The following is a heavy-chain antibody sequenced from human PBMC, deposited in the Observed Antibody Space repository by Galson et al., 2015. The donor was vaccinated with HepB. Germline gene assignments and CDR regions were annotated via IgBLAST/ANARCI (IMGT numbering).Heavy chain of an antibody. CDR3: AKSYSRPWTTVVTGAFDY. V-gene: IGHV3-30*18. Sequence: SLRLSCAASGFTFSSYGMHWVRQAPSKGLEWVALISYDGSDKYYVDSVKGRFTISRDNSKNTLYLQVNSLRAEDSAIYYCAKSYSRPWTTVVTGAFDYWGQGTPVTVSS. J-gene: IGHJ4*02. CDR1: GFTFSSYG. D-gene: IGHD4-23*01. CDR2: ISYDGSDK.